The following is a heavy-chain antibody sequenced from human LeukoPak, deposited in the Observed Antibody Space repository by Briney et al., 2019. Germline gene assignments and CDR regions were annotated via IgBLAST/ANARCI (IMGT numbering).Heavy chain of an antibody. CDR3: ARNPRTGDP. Sequence: GGSLRLSCAASGFTFSSYEMNWVRQAPGKGLEWVSYISNSGGAIYYADSVKGRFTISRDTSKNTLYLQMNSLRAEDTAVYYCARNPRTGDPGGQGTRVTVSS. D-gene: IGHD1-14*01. CDR2: ISNSGGAI. CDR1: GFTFSSYE. J-gene: IGHJ5*02. V-gene: IGHV3-48*03.